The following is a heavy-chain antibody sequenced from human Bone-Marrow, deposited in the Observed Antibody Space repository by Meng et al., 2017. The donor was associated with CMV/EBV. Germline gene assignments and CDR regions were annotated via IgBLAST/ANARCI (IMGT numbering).Heavy chain of an antibody. CDR2: IYSGGST. CDR1: GFTFSSYA. J-gene: IGHJ3*02. D-gene: IGHD6-6*01. CDR3: AREYSSSLGGAFDI. Sequence: GESLKISCAASGFTFSSYAMSWVRQAPGKGLEWVSVIYSGGSTYYADSVKGRFTISRDNSKNTLYLQMNSLRAEDTAVYYCAREYSSSLGGAFDIWGQRTMVTVSS. V-gene: IGHV3-53*01.